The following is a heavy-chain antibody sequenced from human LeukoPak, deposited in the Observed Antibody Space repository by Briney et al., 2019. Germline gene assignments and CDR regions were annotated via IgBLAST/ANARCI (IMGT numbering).Heavy chain of an antibody. J-gene: IGHJ6*03. CDR1: GGTFSSYS. V-gene: IGHV1-69*01. D-gene: IGHD3-3*01. Sequence: SVKVSCKVSGGTFSSYSINWVRQAPGHGLEWMGGIIPIFGTANYAQKLQGRVTITADESTSTAYMELSSLRSEDTAVYYCARAYRGGVVIPSVDYYYYYMDVWGKGTTVTVSS. CDR3: ARAYRGGVVIPSVDYYYYYMDV. CDR2: IIPIFGTA.